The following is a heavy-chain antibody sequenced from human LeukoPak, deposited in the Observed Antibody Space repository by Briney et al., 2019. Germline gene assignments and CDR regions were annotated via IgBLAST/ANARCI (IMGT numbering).Heavy chain of an antibody. CDR1: GFTFSTYA. V-gene: IGHV3-30*04. CDR3: AREEVYNSGWYRSSWDY. D-gene: IGHD6-19*01. J-gene: IGHJ4*02. Sequence: GGSLRLSCVTSGFTFSTYAFHWVRQAPGKGLEWVATMSFDVNNKYYADSVKGRFTVSRDNSKNTLYLQMNSLRTEDTAVYYCAREEVYNSGWYRSSWDYWGQGTLVTVSS. CDR2: MSFDVNNK.